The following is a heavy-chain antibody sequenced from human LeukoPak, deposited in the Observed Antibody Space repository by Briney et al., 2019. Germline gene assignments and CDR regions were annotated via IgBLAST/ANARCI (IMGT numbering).Heavy chain of an antibody. Sequence: PSETLSLTCAVYGGSFSGYYWSWIRQPPGKGLEWIGEINHSGSTNYNPSLKSRVTMSIDTSKNHFSLKLSSVTAADTAMYYCARDSGTTGEVKFDPWGQGTLVTVSS. CDR3: ARDSGTTGEVKFDP. J-gene: IGHJ5*02. V-gene: IGHV4-34*01. CDR2: INHSGST. D-gene: IGHD3-10*01. CDR1: GGSFSGYY.